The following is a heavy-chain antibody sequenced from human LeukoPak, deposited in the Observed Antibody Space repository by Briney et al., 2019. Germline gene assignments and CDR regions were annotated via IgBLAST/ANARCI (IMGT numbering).Heavy chain of an antibody. Sequence: GGSLRLSCAASGFTFDDYAMHWVRQAPGKGLEWVSGISWNSGSIGYADSVKGRFTISRDNAKNSLYLQMNSLRAEDTALHYCAKGGYCSSTSCVAAYGMDVWGQGTTVTVSS. CDR2: ISWNSGSI. CDR3: AKGGYCSSTSCVAAYGMDV. D-gene: IGHD2-2*01. V-gene: IGHV3-9*01. J-gene: IGHJ6*02. CDR1: GFTFDDYA.